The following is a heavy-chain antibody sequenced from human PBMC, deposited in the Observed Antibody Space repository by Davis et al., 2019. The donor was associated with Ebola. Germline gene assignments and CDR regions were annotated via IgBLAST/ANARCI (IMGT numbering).Heavy chain of an antibody. CDR2: INPNRGST. V-gene: IGHV1-18*01. J-gene: IGHJ4*01. CDR1: GYIFTNYG. D-gene: IGHD1-14*01. Sequence: ASVKVSCKASGYIFTNYGVTWVRQAPGQGLEWMGMINPNRGSTNYAQRFQGRVTIIADESRTTAYMELSSLRSEDTAVYYCARIPSGIKGTYADYWGQGSLIIVSS. CDR3: ARIPSGIKGTYADY.